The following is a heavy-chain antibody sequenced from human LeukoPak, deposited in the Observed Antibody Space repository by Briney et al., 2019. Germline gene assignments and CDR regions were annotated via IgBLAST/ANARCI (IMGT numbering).Heavy chain of an antibody. D-gene: IGHD3-10*01. CDR2: INPNSGGT. V-gene: IGHV1-2*02. J-gene: IGHJ6*02. Sequence: GASVKVSCKASGYTFTGYYMHWVRQAPGQGLEWMGWINPNSGGTNYAQKFQGRVTVTRDTSISTAYMELSRLRSDDTAVYYCARDMVRGAGSGYYGMDVWGQGTTVTVSS. CDR3: ARDMVRGAGSGYYGMDV. CDR1: GYTFTGYY.